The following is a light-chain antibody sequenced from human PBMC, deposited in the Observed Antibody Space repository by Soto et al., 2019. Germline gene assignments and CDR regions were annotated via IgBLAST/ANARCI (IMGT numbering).Light chain of an antibody. J-gene: IGKJ3*01. CDR2: DAS. CDR1: QSVSSRY. CDR3: QYYGNSPT. Sequence: EIVLTQSPGTLSLSPGERAILSYRASQSVSSRYLDWYQQRFGQAPSLLIYDASSRASGIPDRFSGSGSGTDFTLIISRLEPEDFAVYYCQYYGNSPTFGPGTKVDIK. V-gene: IGKV3-20*01.